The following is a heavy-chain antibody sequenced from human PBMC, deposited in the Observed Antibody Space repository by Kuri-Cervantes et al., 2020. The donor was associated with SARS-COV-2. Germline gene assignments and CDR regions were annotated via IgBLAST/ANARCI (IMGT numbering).Heavy chain of an antibody. D-gene: IGHD1-26*01. J-gene: IGHJ3*02. Sequence: GESLKISCAASGFTFSSYTMHWVRQAPGKGLEWVAVISYDGSNKYDADSEKGRFTISRDNSKNTLYLQMNSLRAEDTAVYYCAREQGGRYWWVAFDIWGQGTMVTVSS. CDR1: GFTFSSYT. V-gene: IGHV3-30-3*01. CDR2: ISYDGSNK. CDR3: AREQGGRYWWVAFDI.